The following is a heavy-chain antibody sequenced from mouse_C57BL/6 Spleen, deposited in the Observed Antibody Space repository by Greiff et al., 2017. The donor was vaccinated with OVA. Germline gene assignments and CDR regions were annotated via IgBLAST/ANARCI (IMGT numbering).Heavy chain of an antibody. CDR2: IWSGGST. CDR3: ARKGGYDRMGAMDY. Sequence: QVQLQQSGPGLVQPSQSLSITCTASGFSLTSYGVHWVRQSPGKGLEWLGVIWSGGSTDYNAAFISRLSISKDNSKSQVFFKMNSLQADDTAIYDCARKGGYDRMGAMDYWGQGTSVTVSS. CDR1: GFSLTSYG. J-gene: IGHJ4*01. D-gene: IGHD2-2*01. V-gene: IGHV2-2*01.